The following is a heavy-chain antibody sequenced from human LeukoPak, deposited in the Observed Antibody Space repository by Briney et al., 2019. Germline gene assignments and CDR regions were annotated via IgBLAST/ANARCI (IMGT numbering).Heavy chain of an antibody. J-gene: IGHJ4*02. V-gene: IGHV4-59*01. CDR1: GGSISSYY. CDR2: IYYSGST. CDR3: ARAGPPQYADY. D-gene: IGHD2-8*01. Sequence: PSETLSLTCTVSGGSISSYYWSWVRQPPGKGLEWIGYIYYSGSTNYNPSLKSRVTTSVDTSKNQFSLKLSSVTAADTAVYCCARAGPPQYADYWGQGTLVTVSS.